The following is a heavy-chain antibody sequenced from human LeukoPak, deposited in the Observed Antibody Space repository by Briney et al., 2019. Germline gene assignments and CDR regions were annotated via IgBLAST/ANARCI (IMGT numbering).Heavy chain of an antibody. D-gene: IGHD3-22*01. Sequence: SVKVSCKASGGTFSSYAFSWVRQAPGQGLGWMGGIIPIVGTTNYAQMFQGRVTITADESTSTAYMELSSLRSEDTAVYYCARGGYYYDSSGYSHLPDYWGQGTLVTVSA. CDR2: IIPIVGTT. CDR1: GGTFSSYA. V-gene: IGHV1-69*13. CDR3: ARGGYYYDSSGYSHLPDY. J-gene: IGHJ4*02.